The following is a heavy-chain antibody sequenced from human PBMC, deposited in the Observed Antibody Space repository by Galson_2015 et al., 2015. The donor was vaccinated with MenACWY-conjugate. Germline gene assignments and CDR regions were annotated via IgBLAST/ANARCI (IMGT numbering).Heavy chain of an antibody. CDR3: ARGVLRCSGDSCYDWLDP. CDR2: INADTGNT. CDR1: GYTFTSYA. V-gene: IGHV1-3*01. Sequence: SVKVSCKASGYTFTSYAIHWVRQAPGQRLEWMGWINADTGNTKYSQKFQDRVAITRDTSASTAYMELSSLRSEDTTVYYCARGVLRCSGDSCYDWLDPWAQGTLVTVSS. D-gene: IGHD2-15*01. J-gene: IGHJ5*02.